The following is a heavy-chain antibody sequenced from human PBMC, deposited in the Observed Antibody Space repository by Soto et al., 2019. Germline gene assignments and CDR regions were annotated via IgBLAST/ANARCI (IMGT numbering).Heavy chain of an antibody. CDR2: INAGNGNT. D-gene: IGHD2-21*02. J-gene: IGHJ4*02. Sequence: ASVKVSCKAVGNTFTSVHMSWVRQAPGQRLEWMGWINAGNGNTKYSQKFQGRVTITRDTSASTAYMELSSLRSEDTAVYYCARSIVVVTALDYWGQGTLVTVSS. CDR1: GNTFTSVH. V-gene: IGHV1-3*01. CDR3: ARSIVVVTALDY.